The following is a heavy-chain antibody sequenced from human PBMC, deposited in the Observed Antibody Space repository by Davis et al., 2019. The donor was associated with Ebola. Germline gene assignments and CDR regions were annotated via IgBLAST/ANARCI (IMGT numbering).Heavy chain of an antibody. CDR1: GGSISSYY. D-gene: IGHD3-22*01. V-gene: IGHV4-59*01. CDR3: ASIYDSSGYFDY. Sequence: MPGGSLRLSCTVSGGSISSYYLSWIRQPPGKGLEWIGYIYYSGSTNYNPSLKSRVTTSVDTSKNQFSLKLSSVTAADTAVYYCASIYDSSGYFDYWGQGTLVTVSS. J-gene: IGHJ4*02. CDR2: IYYSGST.